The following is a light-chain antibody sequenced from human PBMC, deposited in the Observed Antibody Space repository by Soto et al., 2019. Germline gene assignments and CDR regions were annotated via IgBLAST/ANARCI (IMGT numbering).Light chain of an antibody. Sequence: ESVFTLSPGTLSLSPGDRVTLSCRASQSVSSDYLAWYQQKPGQAPRLVIYATSSRATGIPDRFSGSWSGTDFTLTISSLEPEDFAMYYCQQYGDYNSPRYSFGQGTRLEI. CDR1: QSVSSDY. CDR3: QQYGDYNSPRYS. J-gene: IGKJ2*03. V-gene: IGKV3-20*01. CDR2: ATS.